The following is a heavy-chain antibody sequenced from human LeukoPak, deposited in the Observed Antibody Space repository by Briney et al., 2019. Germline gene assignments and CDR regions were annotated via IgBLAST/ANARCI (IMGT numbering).Heavy chain of an antibody. CDR1: GFTFSSYS. CDR2: ISSSSSYI. V-gene: IGHV3-21*01. CDR3: AREESQAYGDYVGCFDY. Sequence: PGGSLRLSCAASGFTFSSYSMNWVRQAPGKGLEWVSSISSSSSYIYYADSVKGRFTISRDNAKNSLYLQMNSLRAEDTAVYYCAREESQAYGDYVGCFDYWGQGTLVTVSS. J-gene: IGHJ4*02. D-gene: IGHD4-17*01.